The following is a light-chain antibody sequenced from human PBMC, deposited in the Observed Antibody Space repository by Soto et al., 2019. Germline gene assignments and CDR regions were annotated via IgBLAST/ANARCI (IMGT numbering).Light chain of an antibody. CDR1: QSVSTY. CDR3: QQRSNWPQVT. CDR2: DAS. J-gene: IGKJ5*01. Sequence: EIVLTQSPDTLSLSPGERATLSCRASQSVSTYLAWYQEKPGQALRLLIYDASSRAAGIPARFSGSGSGTDFTLTISSLEPEDFAVYYCQQRSNWPQVTFGQGTRLEIK. V-gene: IGKV3-11*01.